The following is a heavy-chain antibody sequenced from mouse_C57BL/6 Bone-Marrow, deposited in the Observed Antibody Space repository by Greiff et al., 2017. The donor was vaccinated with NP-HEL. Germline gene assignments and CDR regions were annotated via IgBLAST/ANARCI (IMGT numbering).Heavy chain of an antibody. CDR1: GIDFSRYW. V-gene: IGHV4-1*01. Sequence: EVKLQESGGGLVQPGGSLKLSCAASGIDFSRYWMSWVRRAPGKGLEWIGEINPDSSTINYAPSLKDKFIISRDNAKNTLYLQMSKVRSEDTALYYCARRATTVVDWYFDVWGTGTTVTVSS. CDR3: ARRATTVVDWYFDV. CDR2: INPDSSTI. D-gene: IGHD1-1*01. J-gene: IGHJ1*03.